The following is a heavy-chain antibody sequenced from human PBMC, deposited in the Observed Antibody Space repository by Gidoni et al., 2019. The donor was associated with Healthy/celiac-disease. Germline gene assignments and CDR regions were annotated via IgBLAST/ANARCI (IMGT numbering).Heavy chain of an antibody. V-gene: IGHV3-30*18. D-gene: IGHD1-26*01. CDR2: MSYDGSNK. J-gene: IGHJ4*02. Sequence: QVQLVESGGGVVQPGRSLRLSCAASGFTFSSHGMHWVRQAPGKGLEWVAVMSYDGSNKYYADSVKGRFTISRDNSKNTLYLQMNSLRAEDTAVYYCAKDPVRVGATGRYFDYWGQGTLVTVSS. CDR1: GFTFSSHG. CDR3: AKDPVRVGATGRYFDY.